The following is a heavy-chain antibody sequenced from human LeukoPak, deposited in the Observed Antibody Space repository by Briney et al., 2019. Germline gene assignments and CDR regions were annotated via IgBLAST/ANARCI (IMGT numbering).Heavy chain of an antibody. D-gene: IGHD4-17*01. J-gene: IGHJ4*02. CDR1: GDSLSSYY. V-gene: IGHV4-4*07. Sequence: PSETLSLTCSVSGDSLSSYYWNWIRQPAGEGLEWIGRINTGGGSNYNPSVRTRVSMSVDTSKNQFSLKLTSVTAADTAVYYCAREQAVKFDFWGQGTLVTVSS. CDR3: AREQAVKFDF. CDR2: INTGGGS.